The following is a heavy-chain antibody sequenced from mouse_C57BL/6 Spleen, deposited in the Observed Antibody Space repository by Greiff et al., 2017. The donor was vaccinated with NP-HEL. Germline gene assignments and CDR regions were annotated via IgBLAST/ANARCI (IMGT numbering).Heavy chain of an antibody. J-gene: IGHJ3*01. Sequence: QVQLKQPGAELVKPGASVKLSCKASGYTFTSYWMHWVKQRPGRGLEWIGRIDPNSGGTKYNEKFKSKATLTVDKPSSTAYMQLSSLTSEDSAVYYCAREGRYDYAAWFAYWGQGTLVTVSA. CDR2: IDPNSGGT. CDR3: AREGRYDYAAWFAY. CDR1: GYTFTSYW. D-gene: IGHD2-4*01. V-gene: IGHV1-72*01.